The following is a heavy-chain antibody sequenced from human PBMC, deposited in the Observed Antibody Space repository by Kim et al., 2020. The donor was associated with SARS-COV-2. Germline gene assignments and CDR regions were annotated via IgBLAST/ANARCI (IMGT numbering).Heavy chain of an antibody. V-gene: IGHV3-23*03. Sequence: GGSLRLSCAASGFTFSSYAMSWVRQAPGKGLEWVSVIYSGGSSTYSADSVKGRFTISRDNSKNTLYLQMNSLRAEHTAVYYCANSLYYYDSSGYYGGYFQHWGQGTLVTVSS. D-gene: IGHD3-22*01. CDR1: GFTFSSYA. J-gene: IGHJ1*01. CDR2: IYSGGSST. CDR3: ANSLYYYDSSGYYGGYFQH.